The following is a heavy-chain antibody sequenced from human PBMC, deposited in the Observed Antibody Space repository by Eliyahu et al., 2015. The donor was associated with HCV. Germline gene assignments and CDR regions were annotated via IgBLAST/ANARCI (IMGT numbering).Heavy chain of an antibody. CDR3: AKDRDSSGWYGSLFDY. J-gene: IGHJ4*02. CDR2: ISGSGGST. Sequence: SYAMSWVRQAPGKGLEWVSAISGSGGSTYYADSVKGRFTISRDNSKNTLYLQMNSLRAEDTAVYYCAKDRDSSGWYGSLFDYWGQGTLVTVSS. V-gene: IGHV3-23*01. CDR1: SYA. D-gene: IGHD6-19*01.